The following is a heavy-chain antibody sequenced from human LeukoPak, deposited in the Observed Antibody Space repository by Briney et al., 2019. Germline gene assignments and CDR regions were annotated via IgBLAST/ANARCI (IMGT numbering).Heavy chain of an antibody. V-gene: IGHV3-23*01. Sequence: GGSLRLSCAASGFTFSSYAMSWVRQAPGKGLEWVSAISGSGGSTYYADSVKGRFTISRDISKNTLYLQLNSLRAEDTAVYYCAKDPHPLVGATPPHHWGQGTLVTVSS. CDR3: AKDPHPLVGATPPHH. D-gene: IGHD1-26*01. J-gene: IGHJ1*01. CDR2: ISGSGGST. CDR1: GFTFSSYA.